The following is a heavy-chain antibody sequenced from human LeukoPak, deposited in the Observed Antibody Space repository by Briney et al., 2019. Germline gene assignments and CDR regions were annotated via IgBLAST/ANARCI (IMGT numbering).Heavy chain of an antibody. D-gene: IGHD3-22*01. Sequence: ASVKVSCKASGYTFTSYYMHWVRQAPGQGLEWMGIINPSGGSTSYAQKFQGRVTTTRDTSTSTVYMELSSLRSEDTTVYYCARDFTDLGYYDSSGYSRFDYWGQGTLVTVSS. V-gene: IGHV1-46*01. CDR3: ARDFTDLGYYDSSGYSRFDY. CDR1: GYTFTSYY. J-gene: IGHJ4*02. CDR2: INPSGGST.